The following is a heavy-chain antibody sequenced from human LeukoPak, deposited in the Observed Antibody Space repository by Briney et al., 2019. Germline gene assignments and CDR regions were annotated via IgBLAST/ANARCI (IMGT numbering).Heavy chain of an antibody. D-gene: IGHD5-18*01. J-gene: IGHJ4*02. CDR3: AKRLVGGYSYGPLDY. CDR1: GFTFSTYG. Sequence: QAGGSLRLSCAASGFTFSTYGMHWVRQAPGKGREWVTVISNDGTKDQYADSVRGRFTISRDNSKNTLYLQMNSLRPEDTAVYYCAKRLVGGYSYGPLDYWGQGTLVTVSS. CDR2: ISNDGTKD. V-gene: IGHV3-30*18.